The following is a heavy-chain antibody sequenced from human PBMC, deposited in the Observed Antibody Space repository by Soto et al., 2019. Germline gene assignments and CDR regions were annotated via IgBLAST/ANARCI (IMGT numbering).Heavy chain of an antibody. CDR1: GFTVSSKY. J-gene: IGHJ4*02. CDR2: IYGGGTT. Sequence: EVQLVESGGGLIQPGGSLRLSCAASGFTVSSKYMTWVRQAPGKGLEWVSVIYGGGTTYYADSVKGRFTITRDNSKNTLYLQVNSLRAEDTAVYYCVQTTGWPGLDFWGQGTRVTVSS. D-gene: IGHD6-19*01. V-gene: IGHV3-53*01. CDR3: VQTTGWPGLDF.